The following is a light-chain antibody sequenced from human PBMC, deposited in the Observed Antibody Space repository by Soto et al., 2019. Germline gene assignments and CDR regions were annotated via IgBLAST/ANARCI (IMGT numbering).Light chain of an antibody. CDR1: QSISSW. J-gene: IGKJ4*01. CDR2: KAS. CDR3: QQYSSYSLS. Sequence: DMQMIQSPSTLSASVGDRVTITCRASQSISSWLAWYQQKPGKAPKLLIYKASSLESGVPSRFSCSGSGTEFTLTLSSLQPDDFATYYCQQYSSYSLSFGGGTKVDIK. V-gene: IGKV1-5*03.